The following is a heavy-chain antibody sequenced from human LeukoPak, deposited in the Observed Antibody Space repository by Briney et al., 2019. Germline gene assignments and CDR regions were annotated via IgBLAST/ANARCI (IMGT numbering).Heavy chain of an antibody. CDR3: ARKAIAAAGANWFDT. D-gene: IGHD6-13*01. Sequence: SETLSLTCTVSGGSISSSSYYWGWIRQPPGKGLEWIGSIYYSGSTYYNPSLKSRVTISVATSKNQFSLKLSSVTAADTAVYYCARKAIAAAGANWFDTWGQGTLVTVSS. J-gene: IGHJ5*02. CDR1: GGSISSSSYY. V-gene: IGHV4-39*01. CDR2: IYYSGST.